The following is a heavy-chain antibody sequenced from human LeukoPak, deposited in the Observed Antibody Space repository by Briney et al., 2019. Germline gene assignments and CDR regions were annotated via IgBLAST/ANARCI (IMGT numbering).Heavy chain of an antibody. D-gene: IGHD5-18*01. CDR2: IYYSGST. V-gene: IGHV4-59*01. CDR1: GGSISSDY. J-gene: IGHJ4*02. Sequence: SETLSLTCTVSGGSISSDYWSWIRQPPGKGLEWIGYIYYSGSTNYNPSLKSRVTISVDTSKNQFSLKLSSVTAADTAVYYCAGGYSYGPDYWGQGTLVTVSS. CDR3: AGGYSYGPDY.